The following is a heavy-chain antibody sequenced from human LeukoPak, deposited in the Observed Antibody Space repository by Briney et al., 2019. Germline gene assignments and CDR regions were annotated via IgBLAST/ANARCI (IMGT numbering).Heavy chain of an antibody. Sequence: SEALSLTCADSGGSFSGYYWSWIRHPPGKGLEWIGEINHSGSTKYNPSLKSRVTITVDTSKNQFSLKLSSVTAADAAEYYCARDSNGGYDFDYWGQGTLVTVSS. CDR1: GGSFSGYY. CDR3: ARDSNGGYDFDY. J-gene: IGHJ4*02. D-gene: IGHD5-12*01. V-gene: IGHV4-34*01. CDR2: INHSGST.